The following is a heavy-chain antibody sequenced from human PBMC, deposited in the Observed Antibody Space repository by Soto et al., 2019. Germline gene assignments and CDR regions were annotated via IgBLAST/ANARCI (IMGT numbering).Heavy chain of an antibody. CDR3: ASIHYDFWSGYYPYYYGMDV. CDR2: IYYSGST. J-gene: IGHJ6*02. D-gene: IGHD3-3*01. Sequence: PSETLSLTCTVSGGSISSSSYYWGWIRQPPGKGLEWIGSIYYSGSTYYNPSLKSRVTISVDTSKNQFSLKLSSVTAADTAVYYCASIHYDFWSGYYPYYYGMDVWGQGTTVT. V-gene: IGHV4-39*01. CDR1: GGSISSSSYY.